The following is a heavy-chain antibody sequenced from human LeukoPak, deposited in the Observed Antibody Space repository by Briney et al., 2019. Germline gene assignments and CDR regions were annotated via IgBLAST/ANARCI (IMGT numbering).Heavy chain of an antibody. J-gene: IGHJ4*02. V-gene: IGHV3-7*01. CDR3: VRDGGVSGYDLLDY. CDR1: GFTFSNYW. Sequence: GGSLRLSCAASGFTFSNYWMTWVRQAPGKGLEWVAHINQDGSEEHYMDSAKARFTISRDNAKNSLSLQMDSLRAEDTAVYYCVRDGGVSGYDLLDYWGQGTLVTVSS. CDR2: INQDGSEE. D-gene: IGHD5-12*01.